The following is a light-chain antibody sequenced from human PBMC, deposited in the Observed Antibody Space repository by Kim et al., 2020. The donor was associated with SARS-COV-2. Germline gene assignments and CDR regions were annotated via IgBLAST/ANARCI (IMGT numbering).Light chain of an antibody. CDR1: QDISTY. CDR2: ATS. J-gene: IGKJ4*01. V-gene: IGKV1-33*01. CDR3: QQYDNLPLT. Sequence: ASVGDRVTITCQASQDISTYFNWYQHKPGKAPKLLIYATSHLKTGVPSRFSGNGSGTDFSFTISSLQPEDIATYYCQQYDNLPLTFGGGTKVDIK.